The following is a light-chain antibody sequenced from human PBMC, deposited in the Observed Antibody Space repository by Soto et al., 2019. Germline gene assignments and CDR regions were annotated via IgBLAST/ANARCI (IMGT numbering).Light chain of an antibody. V-gene: IGLV1-40*01. CDR2: ANT. Sequence: QSVLTQPPSVSGAPGQRVTISCTGSSSNIGPTYDVHWYQQLPGTAPKPLIYANTNRPSGVPDRFSGSKSGTSASLAITGLQAEDEADYFCQSYDSSLSGYVFXTGTKVTVL. CDR1: SSNIGPTYD. J-gene: IGLJ1*01. CDR3: QSYDSSLSGYV.